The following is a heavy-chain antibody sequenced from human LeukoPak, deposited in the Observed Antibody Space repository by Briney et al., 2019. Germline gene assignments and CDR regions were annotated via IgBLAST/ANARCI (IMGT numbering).Heavy chain of an antibody. J-gene: IGHJ4*02. Sequence: SATLSLTCTVSGGSISSYSWSWIRQPPGKGLEWIGLVYDGGSTYYNPSLKSRVTISLDTSKNQVSLNLNSVTSPDTAVYYCARAGPRRDGYNFDCWGQGTLVTVSS. V-gene: IGHV4-59*01. D-gene: IGHD5-24*01. CDR1: GGSISSYS. CDR3: ARAGPRRDGYNFDC. CDR2: VYDGGST.